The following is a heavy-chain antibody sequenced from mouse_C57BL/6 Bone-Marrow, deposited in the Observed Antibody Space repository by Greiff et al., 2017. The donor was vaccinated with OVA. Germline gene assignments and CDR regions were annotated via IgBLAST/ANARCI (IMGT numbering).Heavy chain of an antibody. CDR2: IDPSDSYT. D-gene: IGHD2-10*01. Sequence: LQQPGAELVMPGASVKLSCKASGYTFTSYWMHWVKQRPGQGLEWIGEIDPSDSYTTYNQKFKGKSTLTVDKSSSTAYMQLSSLTSEDSAVYYCAITLPYYAMDYWCQGTSVTVSS. CDR3: AITLPYYAMDY. V-gene: IGHV1-69*01. CDR1: GYTFTSYW. J-gene: IGHJ4*01.